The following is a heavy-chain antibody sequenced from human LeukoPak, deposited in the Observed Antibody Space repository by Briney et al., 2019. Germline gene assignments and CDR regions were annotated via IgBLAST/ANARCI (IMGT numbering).Heavy chain of an antibody. Sequence: GGSLRLSCAASGFTFSSYGMHWVRQAPGKGLEWVAVICYDGSNKYYADSVKGRFTISRDNSKNTLYLQMNSLRAEDTAVYYCAKPPVVAVAGLYFDYWGQGTLVTVSS. D-gene: IGHD6-19*01. J-gene: IGHJ4*02. CDR3: AKPPVVAVAGLYFDY. CDR2: ICYDGSNK. V-gene: IGHV3-33*06. CDR1: GFTFSSYG.